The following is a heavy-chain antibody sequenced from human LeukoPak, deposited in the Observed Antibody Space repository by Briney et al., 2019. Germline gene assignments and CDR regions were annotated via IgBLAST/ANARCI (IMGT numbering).Heavy chain of an antibody. CDR2: IRYDGSNK. CDR3: AEDRTSWYYFDY. Sequence: GGSLRLSCAASGFTFSSYGMHWVRQAPGKGLEWVAFIRYDGSNKYYADSVKGRFTISRDNSKNTLYLQMNSLRAEDTAVYYCAEDRTSWYYFDYWGQGTLVTVSS. V-gene: IGHV3-30*02. CDR1: GFTFSSYG. J-gene: IGHJ4*02.